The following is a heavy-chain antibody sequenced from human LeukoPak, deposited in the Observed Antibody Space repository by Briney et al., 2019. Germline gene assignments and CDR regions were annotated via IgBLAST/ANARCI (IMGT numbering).Heavy chain of an antibody. CDR1: GFTFSSYA. CDR2: ISGSGGST. J-gene: IGHJ4*02. D-gene: IGHD6-19*01. Sequence: GGSLRLSCAASGFTFSSYAMGWVRQAPGKGLEWVSAISGSGGSTYYADSVKGRFTISRDNSKNTLYLQMNSLRAEDTAVYYCAKLETYSSGWYVDYWGQGTLVTVSS. V-gene: IGHV3-23*01. CDR3: AKLETYSSGWYVDY.